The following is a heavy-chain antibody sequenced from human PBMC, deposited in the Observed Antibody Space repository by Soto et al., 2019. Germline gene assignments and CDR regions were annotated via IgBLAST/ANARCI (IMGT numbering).Heavy chain of an antibody. D-gene: IGHD3-10*01. Sequence: ASVKVSCKASGYTFTSYDINWVRQATGQGLGWMGWMNPNSGNTGYAQKFQGRVTMTRNTSISTAYMELSSLRSEDTAVYYCARVFMVRGVPYFDYWGQGTLVTVSS. CDR2: MNPNSGNT. V-gene: IGHV1-8*01. J-gene: IGHJ4*02. CDR1: GYTFTSYD. CDR3: ARVFMVRGVPYFDY.